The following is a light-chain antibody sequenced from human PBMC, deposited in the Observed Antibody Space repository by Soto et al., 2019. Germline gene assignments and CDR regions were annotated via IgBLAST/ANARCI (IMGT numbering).Light chain of an antibody. CDR3: QHYNSYSPWA. J-gene: IGKJ1*01. CDR1: QSISSR. Sequence: DIQMTQSPSTLSASVGDRVTITCRASQSISSRLAWYQQRPGKAPKLLIYDASSLESGVPSRFSGSGSGTEFTLTISSLQPDDFSTYYCQHYNSYSPWAFGQGTKVDI. V-gene: IGKV1-5*01. CDR2: DAS.